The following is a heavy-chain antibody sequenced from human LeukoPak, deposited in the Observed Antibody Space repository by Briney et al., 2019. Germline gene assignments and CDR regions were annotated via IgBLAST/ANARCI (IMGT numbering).Heavy chain of an antibody. J-gene: IGHJ4*02. CDR2: IYYSGST. V-gene: IGHV4-59*01. CDR1: RGSISSYF. CDR3: ARGGKYYDYVWGSYIFDY. D-gene: IGHD3-16*01. Sequence: SETLSLTCTVSRGSISSYFWSWIRQPPGKGLEWIGYIYYSGSTNYNPSLKSRVTMSVDTSKNKFSLNLSSVTAADTAVYYCARGGKYYDYVWGSYIFDYWGQGTLVTVSS.